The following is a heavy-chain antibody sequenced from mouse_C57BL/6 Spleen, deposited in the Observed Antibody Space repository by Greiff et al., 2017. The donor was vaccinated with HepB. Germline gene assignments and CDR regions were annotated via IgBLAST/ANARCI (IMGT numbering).Heavy chain of an antibody. V-gene: IGHV14-4*01. J-gene: IGHJ2*01. CDR1: GFNIKDDY. D-gene: IGHD1-1*01. Sequence: VQLQQSGAELVRPGASVKLSCTASGFNIKDDYMHWVKQRPEQGLEWIGWIDPENGDTEYASKFQGKATITADTSSNTAYLQLSSLTSEDTAVYYCTRGVVGSFDYWGQGTTLTVSS. CDR2: IDPENGDT. CDR3: TRGVVGSFDY.